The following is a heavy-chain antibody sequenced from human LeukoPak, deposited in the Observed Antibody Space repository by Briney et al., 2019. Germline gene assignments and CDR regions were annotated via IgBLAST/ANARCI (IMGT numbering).Heavy chain of an antibody. CDR3: ANSFYYGSGSYGEIDY. D-gene: IGHD3-10*01. V-gene: IGHV3-23*01. J-gene: IGHJ4*02. CDR1: GFTFSSYA. CDR2: ISGSGGST. Sequence: PGGSLRLSCAASGFTFSSYAMSWVRQAPGKGLEWVSAISGSGGSTYYADSVKGRFTISRDNSKNTLYLQMNSLKAEDTAVYYCANSFYYGSGSYGEIDYWGQGTLVTVSS.